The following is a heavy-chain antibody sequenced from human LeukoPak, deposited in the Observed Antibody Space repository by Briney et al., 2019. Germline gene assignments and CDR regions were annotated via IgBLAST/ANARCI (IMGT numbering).Heavy chain of an antibody. J-gene: IGHJ4*02. CDR3: ARIVYGDSGGYSDF. V-gene: IGHV4-38-2*01. D-gene: IGHD4-17*01. CDR1: DYSISTDYY. CDR2: VHHSDSTY. Sequence: SETLSLTCGVSDYSISTDYYWGWLRQPPGKGLEWIGNVHHSDSTYYYNPSLKSRVTLSVDTSKNQFSLKLTSVTAADTAVYYCARIVYGDSGGYSDFWGQGTLVIVSS.